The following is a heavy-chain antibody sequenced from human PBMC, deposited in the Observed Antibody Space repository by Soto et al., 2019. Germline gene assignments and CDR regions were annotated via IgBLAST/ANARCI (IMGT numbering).Heavy chain of an antibody. CDR2: IYYSGST. CDR3: ARDVGDCSGGSCYLRWFDP. CDR1: GGSISSGGYY. J-gene: IGHJ5*02. Sequence: PSETLSLTCTVSGGSISSGGYYWSWIRQHPGKGLEWIGYIYYSGSTYYNPSLKSRVTISVDTSKNQFSLKLSSVTAADTAVYYCARDVGDCSGGSCYLRWFDPWGQGTLVTVSS. V-gene: IGHV4-31*03. D-gene: IGHD2-15*01.